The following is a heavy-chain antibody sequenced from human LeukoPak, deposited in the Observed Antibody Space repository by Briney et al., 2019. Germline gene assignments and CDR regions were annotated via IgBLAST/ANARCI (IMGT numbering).Heavy chain of an antibody. V-gene: IGHV5-51*01. Sequence: GESLKISCQGSGYTFTAYWIGWVRQMPGKGLEWVGIIHPGDSDTRYSPSFQGQVTISADKSITTAYLQWSSLKASDTAMYYCGRHQHSGSYGSFDIWGQGTMVTVRS. J-gene: IGHJ3*02. CDR3: GRHQHSGSYGSFDI. D-gene: IGHD1-26*01. CDR2: IHPGDSDT. CDR1: GYTFTAYW.